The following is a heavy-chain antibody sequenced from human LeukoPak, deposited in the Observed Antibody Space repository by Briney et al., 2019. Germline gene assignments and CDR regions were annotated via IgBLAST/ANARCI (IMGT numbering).Heavy chain of an antibody. CDR2: ISGSGDST. D-gene: IGHD3-10*01. V-gene: IGHV3-23*01. CDR3: ANVGSGSFYY. Sequence: GGSLRLSCAASGFTISSYAMSWVRQAPGKGLEWVSSISGSGDSTPYADSVKGRFTISRDNSKNTLYLQMNSLRAEDTAVYYCANVGSGSFYYWGQGTLVTVSS. J-gene: IGHJ4*02. CDR1: GFTISSYA.